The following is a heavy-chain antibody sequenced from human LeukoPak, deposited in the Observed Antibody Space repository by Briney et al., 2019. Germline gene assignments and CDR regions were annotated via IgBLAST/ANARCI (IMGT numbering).Heavy chain of an antibody. CDR3: ARDNSCSSSSCGNSYMDV. D-gene: IGHD2-15*01. J-gene: IGHJ6*03. Sequence: ASVKVSCKASGYTFTGYYMHWARQAPGQGLEWMGWINPNSGGTNYAQKFQGRVTMTRDTSISTAYIDLNRLRSDDTAVYYCARDNSCSSSSCGNSYMDVWGKGTTVTVSS. CDR1: GYTFTGYY. CDR2: INPNSGGT. V-gene: IGHV1-2*02.